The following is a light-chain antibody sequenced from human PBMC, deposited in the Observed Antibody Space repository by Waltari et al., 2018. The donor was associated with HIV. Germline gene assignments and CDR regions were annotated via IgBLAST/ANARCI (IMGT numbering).Light chain of an antibody. CDR3: ATWDDSLDGWL. CDR1: SSDVGGYDY. Sequence: QSVLTQPAAVSGSPGQSIAVSCTGTSSDVGGYDYVSWYQQHPDKAPKLLIYEVRSRPSGVSDRFSCSKSGTSGSLAISGLQSDDEADYYCATWDDSLDGWLFGGGTKLTVL. CDR2: EVR. V-gene: IGLV2-14*03. J-gene: IGLJ3*02.